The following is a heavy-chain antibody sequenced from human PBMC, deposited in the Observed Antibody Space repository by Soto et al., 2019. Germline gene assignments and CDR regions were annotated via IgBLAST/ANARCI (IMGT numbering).Heavy chain of an antibody. D-gene: IGHD3-9*01. CDR3: ARDTPPRLRYFDWLPNYYYYGMDV. CDR1: GYTFTSYG. J-gene: IGHJ6*02. V-gene: IGHV1-18*04. Sequence: GASVKVSCKASGYTFTSYGISWVRQAPGQGLEWMGWISAYNGNTNYAQKLQGRVTMTTDTSTSTAYMELRSLRSDDTAVYYCARDTPPRLRYFDWLPNYYYYGMDVWGQGXTVTVYS. CDR2: ISAYNGNT.